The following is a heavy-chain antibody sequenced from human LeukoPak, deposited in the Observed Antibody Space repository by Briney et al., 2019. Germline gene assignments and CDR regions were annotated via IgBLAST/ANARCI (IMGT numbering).Heavy chain of an antibody. CDR1: GGSISSSSYY. J-gene: IGHJ5*02. Sequence: SETLSLTCTVSGGSISSSSYYWGWIRQPPGKGLEWIGYIYYSGSTYYNPSLKSRVTISVDTSKNQFSLKLSSVTAADTAVYYCARRYSAYASGLVSWFDPWGQGTLVTVSS. CDR3: ARRYSAYASGLVSWFDP. V-gene: IGHV4-30-4*08. D-gene: IGHD5-12*01. CDR2: IYYSGST.